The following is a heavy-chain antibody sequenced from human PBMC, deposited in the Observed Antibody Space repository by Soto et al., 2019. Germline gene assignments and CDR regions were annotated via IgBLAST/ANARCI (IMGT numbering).Heavy chain of an antibody. CDR1: GFTFNSYA. J-gene: IGHJ4*02. CDR2: MSGSGGST. CDR3: AKGYSSGWRVGYYFDY. Sequence: EVQLLESGGGLVQPGGSLRLYCAASGFTFNSYAMSWVRQAPGKGLEWVSSMSGSGGSTYYTNSVKGRFTISRDNSKNTLYLQMNSLRAEDTAVYFCAKGYSSGWRVGYYFDYWGQGTLVTVSS. D-gene: IGHD6-19*01. V-gene: IGHV3-23*01.